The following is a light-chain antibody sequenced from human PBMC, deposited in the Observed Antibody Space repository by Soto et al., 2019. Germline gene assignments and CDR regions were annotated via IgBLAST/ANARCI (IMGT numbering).Light chain of an antibody. Sequence: QSVLTQPPSASGTPGQRVTISCSGSSSNIATNTVNWYQQVPGAAPKLLASSSNQRPSGVPDRFSGSKSGTSASLAISVLQSEDEAEYYCAAWDDSLDGVVFGGGTQLTVL. CDR1: SSNIATNT. V-gene: IGLV1-44*01. CDR3: AAWDDSLDGVV. J-gene: IGLJ2*01. CDR2: SSN.